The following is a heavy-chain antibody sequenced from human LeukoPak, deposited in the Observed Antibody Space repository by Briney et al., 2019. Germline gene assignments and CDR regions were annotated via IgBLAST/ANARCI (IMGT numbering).Heavy chain of an antibody. CDR2: ISGSGGST. J-gene: IGHJ6*03. V-gene: IGHV3-23*01. D-gene: IGHD3-3*01. CDR3: AKGGIFGVAGYYYYMDV. CDR1: GFTFSSYA. Sequence: EGSLRLSCAASGFTFSSYAMSWVRQAPGKGLEWVSAISGSGGSTYYADSVKGRFTISRDNSKNTLYLQMNSLRAEDTAVYYCAKGGIFGVAGYYYYMDVWGKGTTVTASS.